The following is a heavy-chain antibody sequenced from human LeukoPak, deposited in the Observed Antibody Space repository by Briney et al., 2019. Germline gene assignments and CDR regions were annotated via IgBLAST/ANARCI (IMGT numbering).Heavy chain of an antibody. CDR3: ARDMHYDSSGYYYVEYFQH. Sequence: PSETLSLTCTVSGGSISSSSYYWGWIRQPPGKGLEWIGSIYYSGSTYYNPSLKSRVTMSVDTSKNQFSLKLSSVTAADTAVYYCARDMHYDSSGYYYVEYFQHWGQGTLVTVSS. V-gene: IGHV4-39*07. CDR2: IYYSGST. D-gene: IGHD3-22*01. CDR1: GGSISSSSYY. J-gene: IGHJ1*01.